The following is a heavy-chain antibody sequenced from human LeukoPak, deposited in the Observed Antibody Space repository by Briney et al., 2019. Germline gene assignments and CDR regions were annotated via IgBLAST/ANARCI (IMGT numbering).Heavy chain of an antibody. CDR3: AKEGNTAIDY. D-gene: IGHD5-18*01. CDR2: ISWNSGSI. Sequence: GGSLRLSCAASGLTFSKAWMSWVRQAPGKGLEWVSGISWNSGSIGYADSVKGRFTISRDNAKNSLYLQMNSLRAEDTALYYCAKEGNTAIDYWGQGTLVTVSS. CDR1: GLTFSKAW. J-gene: IGHJ4*02. V-gene: IGHV3-9*01.